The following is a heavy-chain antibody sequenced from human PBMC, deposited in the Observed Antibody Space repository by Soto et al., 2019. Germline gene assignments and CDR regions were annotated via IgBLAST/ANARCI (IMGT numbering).Heavy chain of an antibody. CDR3: AGARSTWGSTWYFDY. V-gene: IGHV6-1*01. Sequence: SQTLSLTCALSGDSVSSNRAAWNWIKQSPSIGLEWLGRTYYRSKWYNDYAVSVKSRITINPDTSKNQFSLQLNSATPEDTAVYYCAGARSTWGSTWYFDYWAQGTLVTVSS. D-gene: IGHD6-13*01. CDR2: TYYRSKWYN. J-gene: IGHJ4*02. CDR1: GDSVSSNRAA.